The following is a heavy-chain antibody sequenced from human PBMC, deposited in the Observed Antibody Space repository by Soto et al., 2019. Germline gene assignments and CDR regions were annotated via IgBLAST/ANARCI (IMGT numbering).Heavy chain of an antibody. CDR2: INAGNGNT. CDR1: GYTFTSYD. CDR3: ARDPFTLLRGVIPYLDY. J-gene: IGHJ4*02. D-gene: IGHD3-10*01. Sequence: ASVKVSCKASGYTFTSYDMHWVRQAPGQRLEWMGWINAGNGNTKYSQKFQGRVTITRDTSASTGYMELTSLRSEDTAVYYCARDPFTLLRGVIPYLDYWGQGTLVTVSS. V-gene: IGHV1-3*01.